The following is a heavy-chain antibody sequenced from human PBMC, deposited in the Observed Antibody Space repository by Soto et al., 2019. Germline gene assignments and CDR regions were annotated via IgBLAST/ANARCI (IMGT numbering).Heavy chain of an antibody. V-gene: IGHV1-69*02. CDR2: IIPILGIA. D-gene: IGHD2-2*01. J-gene: IGHJ6*03. CDR3: ARGEVPAAIDYYYMDV. Sequence: ASVKVSCKASGGTFSSYTISWVRQAPGQGLEWMGRIIPILGIANYAQKFQGRVTITADKSTSTAYMELSSLRSEDTAVYYCARGEVPAAIDYYYMDVWGKGTTVTVSS. CDR1: GGTFSSYT.